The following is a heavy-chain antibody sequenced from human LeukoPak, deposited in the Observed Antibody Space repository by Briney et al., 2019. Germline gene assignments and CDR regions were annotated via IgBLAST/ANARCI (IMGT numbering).Heavy chain of an antibody. D-gene: IGHD6-13*01. J-gene: IGHJ4*02. V-gene: IGHV1-46*01. Sequence: ASVKVSCKASGYTLTSYYMHWVRQAPGQGGEWMGIINPSGGTTSYAQKFQGRVTMTRDTSTSTVYMELNSLTSEDTAVYYCARGYSSSRYWGGGDYWGQGTLVTVSS. CDR3: ARGYSSSRYWGGGDY. CDR1: GYTLTSYY. CDR2: INPSGGTT.